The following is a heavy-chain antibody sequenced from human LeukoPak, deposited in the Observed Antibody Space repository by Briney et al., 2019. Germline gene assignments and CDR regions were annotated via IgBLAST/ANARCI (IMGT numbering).Heavy chain of an antibody. J-gene: IGHJ6*03. CDR1: GGTFSSYA. CDR3: AGAEGIAVARLRFDYYYYMDV. CDR2: IIPIFGTA. V-gene: IGHV1-69*05. Sequence: ASVKVSCKASGGTFSSYAISWVRQAPGQGLEWMGGIIPIFGTANYAQKFQGRVTITTDESTSTAYMELSSLRSEDTAVYYCAGAEGIAVARLRFDYYYYMDVGGKGPTVTVSS. D-gene: IGHD6-19*01.